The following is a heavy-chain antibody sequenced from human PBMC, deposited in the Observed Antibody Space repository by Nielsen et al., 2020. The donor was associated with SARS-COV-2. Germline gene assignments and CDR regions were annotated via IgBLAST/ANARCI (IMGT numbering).Heavy chain of an antibody. Sequence: ASVKVSCKASGYTFTSYGISWVRQAPGQGLEWMGWISAYNGNTNYAQKLQGRVTMTTDTSTSTAYMELRSLRSDDTAVYYCARGGSYYHYYYYYGMDVWGQGTTVTVSS. CDR1: GYTFTSYG. D-gene: IGHD1-26*01. V-gene: IGHV1-18*01. CDR3: ARGGSYYHYYYYYGMDV. J-gene: IGHJ6*02. CDR2: ISAYNGNT.